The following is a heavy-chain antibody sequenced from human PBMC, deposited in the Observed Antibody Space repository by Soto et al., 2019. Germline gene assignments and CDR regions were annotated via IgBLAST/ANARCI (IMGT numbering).Heavy chain of an antibody. CDR2: IIPIFGTA. CDR3: ALYCSGGSCYSAPYYFDY. V-gene: IGHV1-69*13. CDR1: GGTFSSYA. D-gene: IGHD2-15*01. Sequence: SVKVSCKASGGTFSSYAISWVRQAPGQGLEWMGGIIPIFGTANYAQKFQGRVTITADESTSTAYMELSSLRSEDTAVYYCALYCSGGSCYSAPYYFDYCGQRTLVTVSS. J-gene: IGHJ4*02.